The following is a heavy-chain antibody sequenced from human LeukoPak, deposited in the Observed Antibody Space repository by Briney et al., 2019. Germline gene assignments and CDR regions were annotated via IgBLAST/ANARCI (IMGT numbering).Heavy chain of an antibody. V-gene: IGHV3-23*01. Sequence: GGSLRLSCAASGFTFSSHALSWVRQAPGKGLEWVSSLSGSGYNTYYADSVKGRFTISRDNSKNTVYLQMNSLRAADTAVYYCAKDHYGTRYFDYWGQGTLLTVSS. CDR2: LSGSGYNT. CDR3: AKDHYGTRYFDY. D-gene: IGHD2-2*01. CDR1: GFTFSSHA. J-gene: IGHJ4*02.